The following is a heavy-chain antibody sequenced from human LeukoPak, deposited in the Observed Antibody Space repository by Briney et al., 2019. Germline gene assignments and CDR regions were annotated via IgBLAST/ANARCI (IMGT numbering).Heavy chain of an antibody. CDR3: ARWEPRKDYGMDV. CDR1: GGTFSSYA. D-gene: IGHD1-26*01. Sequence: ASVKVSCKASGGTFSSYAISWVRQAPGQGLEWMGRIIPILGIANYAQKFQGRVTITADKSTSTAYMELSSLRSEDTAVYYCARWEPRKDYGMDVWGQGTTVTVSS. J-gene: IGHJ6*02. V-gene: IGHV1-69*04. CDR2: IIPILGIA.